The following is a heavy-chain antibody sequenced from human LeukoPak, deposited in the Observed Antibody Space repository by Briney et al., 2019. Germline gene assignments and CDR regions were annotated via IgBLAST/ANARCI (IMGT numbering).Heavy chain of an antibody. Sequence: PGGSLRLSCAASGFTFSSYSMNWVRQAPGKGLEWLSYITGSSSTIYYADSVKSRFTISRDNAKNSLYLQMNSLRAEDTAVYYCASSSGHLDYWGQGTLVTVSS. V-gene: IGHV3-48*04. CDR2: ITGSSSTI. CDR3: ASSSGHLDY. CDR1: GFTFSSYS. D-gene: IGHD6-19*01. J-gene: IGHJ4*02.